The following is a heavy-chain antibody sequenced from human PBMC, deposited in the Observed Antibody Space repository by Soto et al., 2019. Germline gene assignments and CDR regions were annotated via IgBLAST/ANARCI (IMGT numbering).Heavy chain of an antibody. J-gene: IGHJ4*02. CDR1: GFTFSDSA. CDR2: IRSKANSYAT. D-gene: IGHD2-2*01. V-gene: IGHV3-73*01. Sequence: GGSLRLSCAASGFTFSDSAMHLVRQASGKGLEWVGRIRSKANSYATAYAASVKGRFTISRDDSKNTAYLQMNSLKTEDTAVYYCFYLPLLVPAAKWGQGTLVTVSS. CDR3: FYLPLLVPAAK.